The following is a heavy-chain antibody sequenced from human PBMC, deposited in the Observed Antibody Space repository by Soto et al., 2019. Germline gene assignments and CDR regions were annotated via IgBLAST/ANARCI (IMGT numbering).Heavy chain of an antibody. CDR3: ARRPLQYDFWSGYYTTRKWLYYYYGMDV. D-gene: IGHD3-3*01. Sequence: QVQLQESGPGLVKPSQTLSLTCTVSGGSISSGGYYWSWIRQHPGKGLEWIGYIYYSGSTYYNPSLKSRVTRSVDTSKNQFSLKLSSVTAADTAVYYCARRPLQYDFWSGYYTTRKWLYYYYGMDVWGQGTTVTVSS. CDR1: GGSISSGGYY. J-gene: IGHJ6*02. V-gene: IGHV4-31*03. CDR2: IYYSGST.